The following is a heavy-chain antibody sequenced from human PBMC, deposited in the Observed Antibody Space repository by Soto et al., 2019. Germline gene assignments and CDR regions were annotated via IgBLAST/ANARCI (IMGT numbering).Heavy chain of an antibody. CDR2: IIPIFGTA. D-gene: IGHD6-19*01. V-gene: IGHV1-69*13. Sequence: SVKVSCKASGGTFSSYAISWVRQAPGQGLEWMGGIIPIFGTANYAQKFQGRVTITADESTSTAYMELSSLRSEDTAVYYCARDSSGWYSTAYYLDYWGQGTLVTVS. J-gene: IGHJ4*02. CDR1: GGTFSSYA. CDR3: ARDSSGWYSTAYYLDY.